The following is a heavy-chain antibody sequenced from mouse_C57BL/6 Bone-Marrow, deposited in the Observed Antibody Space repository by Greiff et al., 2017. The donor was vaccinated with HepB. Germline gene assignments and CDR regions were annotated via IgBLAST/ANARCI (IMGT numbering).Heavy chain of an antibody. CDR3: ARKDYHYAMDY. D-gene: IGHD2-4*01. Sequence: EVNLVESGGGLVKPGGSLKLSCAASGFTFSDYGIHWVRQAPEKGLEWVAYISSGSSTIYYADKVKGRFTISRDNAKNTLFLQMTSLRSEDTAMYYCARKDYHYAMDYWGQGTSVTVSS. CDR1: GFTFSDYG. V-gene: IGHV5-17*01. J-gene: IGHJ4*01. CDR2: ISSGSSTI.